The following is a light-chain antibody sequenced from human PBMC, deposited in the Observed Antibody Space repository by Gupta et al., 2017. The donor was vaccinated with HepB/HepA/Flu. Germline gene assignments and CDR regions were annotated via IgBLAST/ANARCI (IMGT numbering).Light chain of an antibody. V-gene: IGKV1-39*01. CDR2: AAS. Sequence: DVQVTQPPSSLSASIGDRVTITCRASQSVSSNLNWYQQKPGKAPELPIFAASSLQNGITSRFSGSGSGTEFTLTISTLQPEDFAAYYCQQCNNTPRTFGQGTKVEI. CDR3: QQCNNTPRT. CDR1: QSVSSN. J-gene: IGKJ1*01.